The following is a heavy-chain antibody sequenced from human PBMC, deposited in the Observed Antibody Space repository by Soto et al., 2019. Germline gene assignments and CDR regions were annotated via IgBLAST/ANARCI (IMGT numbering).Heavy chain of an antibody. Sequence: QVQLQESGPGLVKPSQTLSLTCTVSGDSITTVGYYWTCIRQHPGQGLELIGFSSYSGSTYYSSSLQGRVAISADTSKNQFSPTLNSVTAADTAVYYCTRGDYWGQGTLVTVSS. CDR3: TRGDY. J-gene: IGHJ4*02. CDR2: SSYSGST. CDR1: GDSITTVGYY. V-gene: IGHV4-31*03.